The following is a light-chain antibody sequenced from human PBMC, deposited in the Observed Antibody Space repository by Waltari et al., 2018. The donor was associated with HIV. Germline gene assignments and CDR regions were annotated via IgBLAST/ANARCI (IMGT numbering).Light chain of an antibody. CDR1: QALSNS. CDR3: QQYFSPPPLT. V-gene: IGKV1-NL1*01. J-gene: IGKJ4*01. CDR2: AAS. Sequence: DIQMTQSPSSLSASVGDRVTITCRASQALSNSLAWYQPKPGKAPKLLLYAASRLDSGVPSRFRGSRSGTDYVLTISILQPEDFEVYYCQQYFSPPPLTFGGGPRWRSN.